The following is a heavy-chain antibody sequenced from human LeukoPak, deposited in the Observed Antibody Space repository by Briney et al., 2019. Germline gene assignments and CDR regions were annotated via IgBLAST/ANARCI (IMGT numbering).Heavy chain of an antibody. CDR3: AKGFGYSYGGPFDY. CDR1: GFTFSSYG. V-gene: IGHV3-30*02. CDR2: IRYDGSNK. Sequence: GGSLRLSCAASGFTFSSYGMHWVRQALGKGLEWVAFIRYDGSNKYYADSVKGRFTISRDNSKNTLYLQMNSLRAEDTAVYYCAKGFGYSYGGPFDYWGQGTLVTVSS. D-gene: IGHD5-18*01. J-gene: IGHJ4*02.